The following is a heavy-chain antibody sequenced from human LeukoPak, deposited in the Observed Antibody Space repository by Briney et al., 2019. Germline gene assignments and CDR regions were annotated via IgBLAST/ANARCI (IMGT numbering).Heavy chain of an antibody. D-gene: IGHD3-22*01. V-gene: IGHV1-46*01. J-gene: IGHJ3*02. CDR1: GYTFTSYY. CDR3: ARLGMYYYDSSANDAFDI. CDR2: INPSGGST. Sequence: ASVKVSCEASGYTFTSYYMHWVRQAPGQGLEWMGIINPSGGSTSYAQKFQGRVTMTRDTSTSTVYMELSSLRSEDTAVYYCARLGMYYYDSSANDAFDIWGQGTMVTVSS.